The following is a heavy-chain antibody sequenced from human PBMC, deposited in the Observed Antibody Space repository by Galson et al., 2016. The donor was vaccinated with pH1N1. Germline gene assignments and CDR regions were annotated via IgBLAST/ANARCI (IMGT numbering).Heavy chain of an antibody. CDR1: GYTFTTYG. J-gene: IGHJ1*01. CDR2: ISTYTGNA. CDR3: ASRRILECSGGSCYLYS. Sequence: SVKVSCKASGYTFTTYGIDWVRQAPGQGLEWMGWISTYTGNAKYAQKFQARLTLTTDPFTNIAYMDLGSLTSDETATYFRASRRILECSGGSCYLYSRGQGTLVTVSS. V-gene: IGHV1-18*01. D-gene: IGHD2-15*01.